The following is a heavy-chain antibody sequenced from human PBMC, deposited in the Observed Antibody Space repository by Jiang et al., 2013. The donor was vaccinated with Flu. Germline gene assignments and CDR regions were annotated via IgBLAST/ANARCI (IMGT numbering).Heavy chain of an antibody. V-gene: IGHV1-46*03. CDR2: INTSGGRT. Sequence: SGAEVKEPGASVKVSCKASGYTFTDYYIHWVRQAPGQGLEWMGIINTSGGRTTYAQKFQGRVTMTRDTSTSTVYMELSSLRSEDTATYFCARDPPGVKFPPGSRSPEVYGMDVWGPGTTVTVSS. J-gene: IGHJ6*02. CDR3: ARDPPGVKFPPGSRSPEVYGMDV. CDR1: GYTFTDYY. D-gene: IGHD3-10*01.